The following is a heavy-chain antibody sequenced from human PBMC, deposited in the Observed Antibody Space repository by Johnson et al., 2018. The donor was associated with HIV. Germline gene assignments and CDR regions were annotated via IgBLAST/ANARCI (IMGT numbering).Heavy chain of an antibody. J-gene: IGHJ3*02. Sequence: VQLVESGGGLVRPGGSLRLSCVASGFAVSGYYMSWVRQAPGKGLEWVSVLFSGDTTYYADSVNGRFTISRDNSKNKLYLQMSSLRAEDTAVYYCARACRDGYTCDVFDIWGQGTLVTVSS. CDR2: LFSGDTT. CDR1: GFAVSGYY. D-gene: IGHD5-24*01. V-gene: IGHV3-66*01. CDR3: ARACRDGYTCDVFDI.